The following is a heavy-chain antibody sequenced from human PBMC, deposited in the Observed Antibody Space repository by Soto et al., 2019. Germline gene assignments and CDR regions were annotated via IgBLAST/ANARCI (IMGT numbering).Heavy chain of an antibody. D-gene: IGHD6-6*01. Sequence: QVQLVQSGAEVKKPGSSVKVSCKASGGTFSSYAISWVRQAPGQGLEWMGGIIPIFGTANYAQKFQGRVTITADKSKSTAYMELSSLRSEDTDVYYCALSERSIAARRSDYWGQGTLVTVSS. V-gene: IGHV1-69*06. CDR1: GGTFSSYA. CDR2: IIPIFGTA. J-gene: IGHJ4*02. CDR3: ALSERSIAARRSDY.